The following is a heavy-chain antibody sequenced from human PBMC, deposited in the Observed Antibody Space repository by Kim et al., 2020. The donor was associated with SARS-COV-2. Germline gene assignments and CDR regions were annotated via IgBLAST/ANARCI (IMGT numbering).Heavy chain of an antibody. CDR2: INHSGST. CDR1: GGSFSGYY. CDR3: ARALPSRAGDY. Sequence: SETLSLTCAVYGGSFSGYYWSWIRQPPGKGLEWIGEINHSGSTNYNPSLKSRVTISVDTSKNQFSLKLSSVTAADTAVYYCARALPSRAGDYWGQGTLVTVSS. V-gene: IGHV4-34*01. J-gene: IGHJ4*02.